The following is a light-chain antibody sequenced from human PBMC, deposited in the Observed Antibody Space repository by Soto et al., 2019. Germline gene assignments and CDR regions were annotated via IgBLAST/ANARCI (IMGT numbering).Light chain of an antibody. Sequence: EIVLTQSPGTRSLSPGERATLSCRASQSVSNRYVAWYKQRPGQAPRPLIFGASIRATGIPDRFSGSGSGTDFTLTISRLEPEDFAVYYCQQYGSSLSITFGQGTRLEIK. J-gene: IGKJ5*01. CDR1: QSVSNRY. CDR3: QQYGSSLSIT. V-gene: IGKV3-20*01. CDR2: GAS.